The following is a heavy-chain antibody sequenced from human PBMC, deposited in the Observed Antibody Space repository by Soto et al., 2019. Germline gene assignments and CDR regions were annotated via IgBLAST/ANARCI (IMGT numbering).Heavy chain of an antibody. CDR3: ARHARIAAAAIWFDP. CDR2: IYPGDSDT. V-gene: IGHV5-51*01. D-gene: IGHD6-13*01. Sequence: GESLKISCKGSGYSFTSYWIGWVRQMPGKGLEWMGIIYPGDSDTRYSPSFQGQVTISADKSISTAYLQWSSLKASDTAMYYCARHARIAAAAIWFDPWGQGTLVTVSS. CDR1: GYSFTSYW. J-gene: IGHJ5*02.